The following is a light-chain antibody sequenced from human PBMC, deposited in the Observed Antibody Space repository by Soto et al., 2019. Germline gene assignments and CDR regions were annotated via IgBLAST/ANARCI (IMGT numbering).Light chain of an antibody. CDR2: DAS. CDR1: QSVKSN. V-gene: IGKV3-15*01. Sequence: EIVMTQSPATLSVSTGERATLSCRASQSVKSNLAWYQQKPGQAPRLLIYDASTRATGVPARFSGSGSGTEFTLSISSLQSEDFAVYCCQQYNNWPPLTFGGGTKVEIK. CDR3: QQYNNWPPLT. J-gene: IGKJ4*01.